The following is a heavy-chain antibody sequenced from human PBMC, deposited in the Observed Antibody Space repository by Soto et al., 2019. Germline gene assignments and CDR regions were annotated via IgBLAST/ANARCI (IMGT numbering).Heavy chain of an antibody. Sequence: EVQLLESGGGLVQPGGSLRLSCAASGFTFSSYAMSWVRQAPGKGLEWVSAISGSGGSTYYADSVKGRFTISRDNSKNTLYLQMNSLRAEDTAVYYCAKGSDTPVGAGPSPLDYWGQGTLVTVSS. CDR3: AKGSDTPVGAGPSPLDY. D-gene: IGHD6-19*01. J-gene: IGHJ4*02. V-gene: IGHV3-23*01. CDR2: ISGSGGST. CDR1: GFTFSSYA.